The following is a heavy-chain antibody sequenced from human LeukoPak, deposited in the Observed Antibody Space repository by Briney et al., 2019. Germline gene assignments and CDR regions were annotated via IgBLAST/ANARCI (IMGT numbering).Heavy chain of an antibody. V-gene: IGHV4-59*01. CDR2: IYYSGST. CDR3: ARDEISRYSYGYWFDP. Sequence: TETLSLTCTVSGGSISSYYWSWIRQPPGKGLEWIGYIYYSGSTNYNPSLKSRVTISVDTSKNQFSLKLSSVTAADTAVYYCARDEISRYSYGYWFDPWGQGTPVTVSS. D-gene: IGHD5-18*01. J-gene: IGHJ5*02. CDR1: GGSISSYY.